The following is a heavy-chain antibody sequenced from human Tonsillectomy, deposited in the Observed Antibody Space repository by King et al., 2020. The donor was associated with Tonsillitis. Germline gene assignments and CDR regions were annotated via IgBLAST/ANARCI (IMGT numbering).Heavy chain of an antibody. Sequence: QLQESGPGLVKPSQTLSLTCTVSGGSISSGDYYWSWIRQPPGKGLEWIGYIYYSGSTYYNPSIKRRGTISVDTSKNQFSLKLSSVTAADTAVYYCARALDSVTPFDYWGQGTLVTVSS. D-gene: IGHD5/OR15-5a*01. CDR2: IYYSGST. V-gene: IGHV4-30-4*01. CDR1: GGSISSGDYY. CDR3: ARALDSVTPFDY. J-gene: IGHJ4*02.